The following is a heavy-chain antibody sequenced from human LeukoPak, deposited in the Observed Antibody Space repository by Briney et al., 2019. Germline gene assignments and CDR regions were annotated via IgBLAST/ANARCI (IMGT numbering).Heavy chain of an antibody. V-gene: IGHV3-23*01. CDR3: ASTIFGVVIPPPGAFDI. D-gene: IGHD3-3*01. Sequence: GGSLRLSCAASGFTFSSYAMSWVRQAPGKGLEWVSAISGSGGSTYYADSVKGRFTISGDNSKNTLYLQMNSLRAEDTAVYYCASTIFGVVIPPPGAFDIWGQGTMVTVSS. CDR1: GFTFSSYA. J-gene: IGHJ3*02. CDR2: ISGSGGST.